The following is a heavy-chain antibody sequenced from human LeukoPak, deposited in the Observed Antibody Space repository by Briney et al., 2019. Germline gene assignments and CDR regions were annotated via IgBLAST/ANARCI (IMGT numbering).Heavy chain of an antibody. Sequence: PSETLSLTCAVSGGSISSSNWWSWVRQPPGKGLEWIGEIYHSGSTNYNPSLKSRVTISVDKSKNQFSLKLSSVTAADTAVYYCARENVADFWSGYYPRGMDVWGQGTTVTVSS. J-gene: IGHJ6*02. CDR1: GGSISSSNW. CDR3: ARENVADFWSGYYPRGMDV. V-gene: IGHV4-4*02. CDR2: IYHSGST. D-gene: IGHD3-3*01.